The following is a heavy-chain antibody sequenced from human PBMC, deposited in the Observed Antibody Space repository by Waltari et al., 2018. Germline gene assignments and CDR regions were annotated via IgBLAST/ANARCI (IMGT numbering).Heavy chain of an antibody. Sequence: EVPLTKSGAEVKKPGATVKLSDEAYGYIFTHHFLHWVRHAPGKGPEWIGRVDPEDGETTLAEKFEGRVTITADTSTDTAYMDLSRLRSEDTALYYCMTLPIFGLVIKNYWGQGTLVTVSS. CDR3: MTLPIFGLVIKNY. D-gene: IGHD3-3*01. CDR1: GYIFTHHF. J-gene: IGHJ1*01. CDR2: VDPEDGET. V-gene: IGHV1-69-2*01.